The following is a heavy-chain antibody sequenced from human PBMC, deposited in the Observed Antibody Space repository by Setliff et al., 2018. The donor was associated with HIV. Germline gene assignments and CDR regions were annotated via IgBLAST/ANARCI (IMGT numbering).Heavy chain of an antibody. Sequence: PSETLSLTCTVSGGSIISVGYYWSWIRQHPGKGLEWIGYIYYSGSTYYNPSLKSRVTISVDTSKNQFSLKVSSVTAADTAVYYCARGWEWGAPLDYWGQGTLVTVSS. CDR1: GGSIISVGYY. J-gene: IGHJ4*02. CDR2: IYYSGST. D-gene: IGHD1-26*01. V-gene: IGHV4-31*03. CDR3: ARGWEWGAPLDY.